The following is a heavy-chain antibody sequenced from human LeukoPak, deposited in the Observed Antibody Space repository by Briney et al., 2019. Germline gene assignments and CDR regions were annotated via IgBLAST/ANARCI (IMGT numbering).Heavy chain of an antibody. V-gene: IGHV4-59*08. Sequence: SETLSLTCTVSGGSISIYYWSWIRQPPGKGLEWIGYIYYSGSTNYNPSLKSRVTISVDTSKNQFSLKLSPVTAADTAVYYCASPTTGYSSSWYAFDIWGQGTMVTVSS. D-gene: IGHD6-13*01. J-gene: IGHJ3*02. CDR3: ASPTTGYSSSWYAFDI. CDR2: IYYSGST. CDR1: GGSISIYY.